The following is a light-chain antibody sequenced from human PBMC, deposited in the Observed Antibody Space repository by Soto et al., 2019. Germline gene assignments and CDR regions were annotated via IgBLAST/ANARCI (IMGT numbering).Light chain of an antibody. V-gene: IGLV2-14*03. CDR2: DVT. CDR3: SSHSSSTTHIV. Sequence: QSALTQPASVSGSPGQSIAISCTGTNNDIGGYNYVSWYQQHPGKAPKLMIYDVTDRPSGVSSRFSGSKSGSAASLTISGLQSEDEADYYCSSHSSSTTHIVFGGGTKLTVL. J-gene: IGLJ2*01. CDR1: NNDIGGYNY.